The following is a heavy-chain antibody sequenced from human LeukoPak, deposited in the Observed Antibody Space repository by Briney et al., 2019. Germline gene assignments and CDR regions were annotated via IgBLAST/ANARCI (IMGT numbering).Heavy chain of an antibody. V-gene: IGHV3-7*01. D-gene: IGHD3/OR15-3a*01. CDR1: GFTFRTYW. Sequence: PVGSLRLSCAASGFTFRTYWMTWVRQAPGKGLEWVANIKEDGSDKLYVDSVKGRFTISKDNARSSVYLQMNSLRGEDTAVYYCARDAGTGFDYWGQGILVIVSS. J-gene: IGHJ4*02. CDR2: IKEDGSDK. CDR3: ARDAGTGFDY.